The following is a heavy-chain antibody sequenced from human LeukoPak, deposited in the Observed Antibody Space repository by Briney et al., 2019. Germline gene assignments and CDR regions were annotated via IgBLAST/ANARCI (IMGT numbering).Heavy chain of an antibody. CDR2: IIPSGGST. CDR1: GYTFTSYY. CDR3: ARDSRPSYDSSGYYYPGDY. J-gene: IGHJ4*02. Sequence: ASVKVSCKASGYTFTSYYMHWVRQAPGQGLEWMAIIIPSGGSTSYAQKFQGRVTMTRDTSTSTVYMELSSLRSEDTAAYYCARDSRPSYDSSGYYYPGDYWGQGTLVTVSS. V-gene: IGHV1-46*01. D-gene: IGHD3-22*01.